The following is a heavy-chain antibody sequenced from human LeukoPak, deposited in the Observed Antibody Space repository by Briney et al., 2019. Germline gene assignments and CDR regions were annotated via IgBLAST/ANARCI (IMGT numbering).Heavy chain of an antibody. V-gene: IGHV4-59*01. J-gene: IGHJ4*02. D-gene: IGHD6-13*01. CDR3: AKPHSSSWYLLDY. CDR2: IYYTGST. CDR1: GGSISSYY. Sequence: SETLSLTCTVSGGSISSYYWSWIRQPPGKGLEWIGYIYYTGSTNYNPSLKSRVTISVDTSKNQFSLKLSSVTAADTAVYYCAKPHSSSWYLLDYWGQGTLVTVSS.